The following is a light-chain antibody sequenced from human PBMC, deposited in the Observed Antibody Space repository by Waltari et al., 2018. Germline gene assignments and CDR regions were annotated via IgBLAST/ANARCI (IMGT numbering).Light chain of an antibody. CDR3: GTWDSSLSGAV. CDR2: EIV. J-gene: IGLJ7*01. CDR1: SSNIGNNY. V-gene: IGLV1-51*02. Sequence: QSVLTQPPSVSAAPGQRVTISCSGGSSNIGNNYVSWYRQFPGTAPKLLIYEIVGRPSGIPGRFSGSKSGTSATLDITGLQAGDEADYYCGTWDSSLSGAVFGGGTHLTVL.